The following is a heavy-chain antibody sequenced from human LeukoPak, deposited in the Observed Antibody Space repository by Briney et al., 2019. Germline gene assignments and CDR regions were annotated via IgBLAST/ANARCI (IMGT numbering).Heavy chain of an antibody. D-gene: IGHD2-2*01. CDR1: GFNFNDYG. CDR3: AREKYCSSTSCYYLDY. V-gene: IGHV3-21*01. Sequence: GGSLRLSCAASGFNFNDYGMSWARQAPGKGLNWVSSISGGGENTHYADSVKGRFTISRDNAKNSLYLQMNSLRAEDTAVYYCAREKYCSSTSCYYLDYWGQGTLVTVSS. J-gene: IGHJ4*02. CDR2: ISGGGENT.